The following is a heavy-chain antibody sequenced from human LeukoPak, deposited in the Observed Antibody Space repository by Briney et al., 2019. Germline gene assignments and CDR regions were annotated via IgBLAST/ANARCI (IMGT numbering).Heavy chain of an antibody. CDR1: GFTFSSYW. J-gene: IGHJ4*02. CDR2: INQDGSET. CDR3: ARGALLKYQLAIDY. V-gene: IGHV3-7*05. Sequence: GGSLRLSCAAFGFTFSSYWMTWVRQAPGKGLEWVANINQDGSETYYVDSVKARFTISRDNAESSLYPQMNSLRAEDTAMYYCARGALLKYQLAIDYWGLGTLVTVSS. D-gene: IGHD2-2*01.